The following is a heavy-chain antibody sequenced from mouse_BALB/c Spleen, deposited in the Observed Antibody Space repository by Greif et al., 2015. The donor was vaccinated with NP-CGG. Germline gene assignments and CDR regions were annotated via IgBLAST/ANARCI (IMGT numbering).Heavy chain of an antibody. Sequence: VKLVESGPGLVAPSQSLSITCTISGFSLTSYGVHWVRQPPGRGLEWLVVIWSDGSTTYNSALKSRLSISKDNSKSQVFLKMNSLQTDDTAMYYCARHRGNFYAMDYWGQGTSVTVSS. J-gene: IGHJ4*01. CDR1: GFSLTSYG. CDR3: ARHRGNFYAMDY. V-gene: IGHV2-6-1*01. CDR2: IWSDGST. D-gene: IGHD2-1*01.